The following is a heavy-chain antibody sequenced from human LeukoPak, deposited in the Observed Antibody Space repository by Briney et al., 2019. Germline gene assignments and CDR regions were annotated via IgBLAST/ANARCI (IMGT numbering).Heavy chain of an antibody. CDR1: GFTLSSHG. V-gene: IGHV3-30*18. Sequence: GRSLRLSCAASGFTLSSHGVHWVRQAPGKGLEWVAVISYDGSNKYYADSVKGRFTISRDNSKNTVYLQMNSVRAEDTAVYYCAKDRLAAAGSYYFDFWGQGTLVTVSS. J-gene: IGHJ4*02. CDR2: ISYDGSNK. D-gene: IGHD6-13*01. CDR3: AKDRLAAAGSYYFDF.